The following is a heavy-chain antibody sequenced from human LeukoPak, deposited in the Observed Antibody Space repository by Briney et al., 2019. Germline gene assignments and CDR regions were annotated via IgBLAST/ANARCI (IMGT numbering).Heavy chain of an antibody. CDR3: AKDGSWSCTD. D-gene: IGHD2-8*02. V-gene: IGHV3-30*02. J-gene: IGHJ4*02. CDR1: GFTFSSSA. CDR2: IAHHGNNK. Sequence: GGSLRLSCAAYGFTFSSSAMHWVRQGPGKGLEWVAYIAHHGNNKYYADSVKGRFTISRDNSKRTLYLQMNSLRADDTAVYYCAKDGSWSCTDWGQGALVTVSS.